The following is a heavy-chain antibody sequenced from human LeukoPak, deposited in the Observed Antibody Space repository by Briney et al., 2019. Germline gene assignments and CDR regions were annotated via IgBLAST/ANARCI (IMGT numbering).Heavy chain of an antibody. D-gene: IGHD1-1*01. V-gene: IGHV3-64*01. CDR2: ISSNGGTT. J-gene: IGHJ6*03. CDR1: GFTFSSHA. Sequence: GGSLRLSCAASGFTFSSHAMYWVRQAPGKGLEYVSAISSNGGTTYYANSVKGRFTISRDNSKNTLYLQMNSLRAEDTAVYYCAKNDGNLPYYYYYMDVWGKGTTVTVSS. CDR3: AKNDGNLPYYYYYMDV.